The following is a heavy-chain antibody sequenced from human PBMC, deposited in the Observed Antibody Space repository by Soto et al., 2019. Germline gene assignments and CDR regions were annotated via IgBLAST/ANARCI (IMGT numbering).Heavy chain of an antibody. CDR3: SRESHRSSYYYGMDV. V-gene: IGHV1-69*13. D-gene: IGHD6-6*01. Sequence: ASVKVSCKASGGTFSSYAICWVRQAPGQGLEWMGGIIPIFGTANSAQKFQGRVTISASESPSTAYMELSSVRSEDTGVYYCSRESHRSSYYYGMDVWGQRSTVTVSS. CDR1: GGTFSSYA. J-gene: IGHJ6*02. CDR2: IIPIFGTA.